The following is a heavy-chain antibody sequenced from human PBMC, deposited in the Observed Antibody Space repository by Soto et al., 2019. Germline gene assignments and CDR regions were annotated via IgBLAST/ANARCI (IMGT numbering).Heavy chain of an antibody. V-gene: IGHV6-1*01. CDR1: GDSVSSNSAA. D-gene: IGHD1-7*01. Sequence: SQTLSLTCAISGDSVSSNSAAWNWIRQSPSRGLEWLGRTYYRSKWHNDYAVSVKSRITNNPDTSKNQFSLQLNSVTPEDTAVYYCARVNWNLGYYGMDVWGQGTTVTVSS. CDR3: ARVNWNLGYYGMDV. CDR2: TYYRSKWHN. J-gene: IGHJ6*02.